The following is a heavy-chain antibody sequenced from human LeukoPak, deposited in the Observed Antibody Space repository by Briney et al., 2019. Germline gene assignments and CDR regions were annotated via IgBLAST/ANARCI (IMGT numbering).Heavy chain of an antibody. D-gene: IGHD6-13*01. CDR3: ARATRYSSSFDY. Sequence: ASVKVSCKASGYTFTSYDINWVRQATGQGLEWMGWMNPNSGNTGYAQKFQGRVTMTRNTSISTAYMELSSLRSEDTAVYYCARATRYSSSFDYWGQGTLVTVSS. J-gene: IGHJ4*02. V-gene: IGHV1-8*01. CDR1: GYTFTSYD. CDR2: MNPNSGNT.